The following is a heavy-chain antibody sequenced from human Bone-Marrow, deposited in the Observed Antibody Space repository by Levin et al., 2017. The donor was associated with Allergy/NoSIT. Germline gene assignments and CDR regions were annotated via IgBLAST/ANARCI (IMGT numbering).Heavy chain of an antibody. CDR3: ARGLRDYYYGMDV. CDR1: GFTFSDYY. Sequence: PGESLKISCAASGFTFSDYYMSWIRQAPGKGLEWVSYISSSGSTIYYADSVKGRFTISRDNAKNSLYLQMNSLRAEDTAVYYCARGLRDYYYGMDVWGQGTTVTVSS. J-gene: IGHJ6*02. D-gene: IGHD3-16*01. CDR2: ISSSGSTI. V-gene: IGHV3-11*01.